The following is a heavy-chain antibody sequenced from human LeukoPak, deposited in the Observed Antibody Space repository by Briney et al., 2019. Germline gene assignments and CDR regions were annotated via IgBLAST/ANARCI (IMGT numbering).Heavy chain of an antibody. D-gene: IGHD3-22*01. Sequence: SETLSLTCTVSGYSISSGYYWGWIRPPPGKGLEWIGSIYHSGSTYYNPSLKSRVTISVDTSKNQFSLKLSSVTAADTAVYYCAFHYYDNSYWGQGTLVTVSS. CDR3: AFHYYDNSY. CDR2: IYHSGST. V-gene: IGHV4-38-2*02. J-gene: IGHJ4*02. CDR1: GYSISSGYY.